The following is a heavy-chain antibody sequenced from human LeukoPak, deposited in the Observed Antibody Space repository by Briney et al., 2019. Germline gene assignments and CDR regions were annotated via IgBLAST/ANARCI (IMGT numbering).Heavy chain of an antibody. CDR2: ISSSSSYI. J-gene: IGHJ6*02. CDR3: ARDSSGHYGMDV. V-gene: IGHV3-21*01. D-gene: IGHD6-19*01. Sequence: GGSLRLSCEASGFTFSSYIMTWVRQAPGKGLEWVSSISSSSSYIYYADSVKGRFTISRDNAKNSLYLQMNSLRAEDTAVYYCARDSSGHYGMDVWGQGTTVTVFS. CDR1: GFTFSSYI.